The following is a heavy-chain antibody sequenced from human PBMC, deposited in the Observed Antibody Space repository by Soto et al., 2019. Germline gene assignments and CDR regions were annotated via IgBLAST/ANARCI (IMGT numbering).Heavy chain of an antibody. CDR3: GREYCSGGSCYSPDY. D-gene: IGHD2-15*01. J-gene: IGHJ4*02. V-gene: IGHV1-18*01. CDR1: GYTFTTYG. Sequence: QVQLVQSGAEVKKPGASVKVSCKASGYTFTTYGISWLRQAPGQGLEWMGWISAYNDYTIYAQKLQGRVTMTTDTSTSIAYMELRSLRSDDTAVYYCGREYCSGGSCYSPDYWGQGTLVTVSS. CDR2: ISAYNDYT.